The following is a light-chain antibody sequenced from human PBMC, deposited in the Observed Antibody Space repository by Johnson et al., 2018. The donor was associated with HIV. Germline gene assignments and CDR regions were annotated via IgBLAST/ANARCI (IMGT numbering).Light chain of an antibody. Sequence: QSVLTQPPSVSAAPGQKVTISCSGSSSNIGNNYVSWYQQLPGTAPKLLIYENNKRPSGIPDRFSGSKSGTSATLRITGLPPGDEADYYCGTWDSSLSAGVFGTGTKVTVL. CDR2: ENN. CDR3: GTWDSSLSAGV. J-gene: IGLJ1*01. CDR1: SSNIGNNY. V-gene: IGLV1-51*02.